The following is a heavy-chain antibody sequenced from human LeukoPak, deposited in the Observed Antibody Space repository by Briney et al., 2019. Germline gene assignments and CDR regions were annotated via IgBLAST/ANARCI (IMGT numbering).Heavy chain of an antibody. D-gene: IGHD1-7*01. CDR2: ISTYDGDS. CDR3: ARDEEGGELGDY. CDR1: GYTFTNYG. J-gene: IGHJ4*02. V-gene: IGHV1-18*01. Sequence: ASVKVSCKASGYTFTNYGLSWVRQAPGQGLEWMGWISTYDGDSYYSQKFHGRVTMTTDTSTSTFYMELSRLRSDDTAVYYCARDEEGGELGDYWGQGTLVTVSS.